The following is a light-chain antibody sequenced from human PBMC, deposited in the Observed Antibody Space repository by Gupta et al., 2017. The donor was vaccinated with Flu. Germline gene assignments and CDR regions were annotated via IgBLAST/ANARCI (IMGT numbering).Light chain of an antibody. CDR3: SSYTTSFTRL. CDR1: SSDIGAYNY. Sequence: SALTPPPPAPGSPGWSITIPCTGTSSDIGAYNYVSWYQQHPGKAPKLILYEVSYRPSGVSNRFSGSKSDNTASLTISALQAEDEADYYCSSYTTSFTRLFGGGTRLTVL. J-gene: IGLJ3*02. CDR2: EVS. V-gene: IGLV2-14*03.